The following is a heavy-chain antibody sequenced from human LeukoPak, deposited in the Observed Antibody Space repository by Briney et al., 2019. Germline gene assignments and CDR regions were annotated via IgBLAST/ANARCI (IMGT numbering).Heavy chain of an antibody. J-gene: IGHJ4*02. CDR3: AKVNSMVRGVTYYFDY. CDR2: ISYGGSNK. V-gene: IGHV3-30*18. Sequence: PGRSLRLSCAASGFTFSSYGMHWVRQAPGKGLEWVAVISYGGSNKYYADSVKGRFTISRDNSKNTLYLQMNSLRAEDTAVYYCAKVNSMVRGVTYYFDYWGQGTLVTVSS. CDR1: GFTFSSYG. D-gene: IGHD3-10*01.